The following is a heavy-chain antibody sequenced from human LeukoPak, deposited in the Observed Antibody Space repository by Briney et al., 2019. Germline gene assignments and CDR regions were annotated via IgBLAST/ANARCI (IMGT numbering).Heavy chain of an antibody. Sequence: SETLSLTCAVYGGPFSDYYWSWIRQPPGKGLEWIGYIYYSGSTNYNPSLKSRVTISVDTSKNQFSLKLSSVTAADTAVYYCASWDSSGYLDAFDIWGQGTMVTVSS. CDR2: IYYSGST. V-gene: IGHV4-59*01. CDR3: ASWDSSGYLDAFDI. J-gene: IGHJ3*02. CDR1: GGPFSDYY. D-gene: IGHD3-22*01.